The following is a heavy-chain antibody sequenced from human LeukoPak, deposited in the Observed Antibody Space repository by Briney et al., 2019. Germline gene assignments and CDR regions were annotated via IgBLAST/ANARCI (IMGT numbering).Heavy chain of an antibody. J-gene: IGHJ1*01. Sequence: SETLSLTCTVSVGYISSYYWSWIRQSPGKGLEWMGNVFNSGDTNYSHSLKSRVTISINTSNNHFSLHLTSVTAADTAVYFCASGTVSGVITPYSFHHGGHGTVVAVSA. CDR1: VGYISSYY. CDR3: ASGTVSGVITPYSFHH. CDR2: VFNSGDT. D-gene: IGHD3-3*01. V-gene: IGHV4-59*01.